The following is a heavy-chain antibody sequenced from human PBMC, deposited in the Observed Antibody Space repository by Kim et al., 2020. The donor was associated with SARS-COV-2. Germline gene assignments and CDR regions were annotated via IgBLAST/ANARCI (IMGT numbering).Heavy chain of an antibody. V-gene: IGHV3-7*01. Sequence: GGSLRLSCAASGFTFSGYWMAWLRQFPGKDLEWVANIKPDGSLKFYVDSVEGRFIVSRDNAKNSLYLQMNSLRPEDTAVYYCARDYGWRSVDYWGQGTLVTVSP. CDR1: GFTFSGYW. D-gene: IGHD6-19*01. CDR2: IKPDGSLK. J-gene: IGHJ4*02. CDR3: ARDYGWRSVDY.